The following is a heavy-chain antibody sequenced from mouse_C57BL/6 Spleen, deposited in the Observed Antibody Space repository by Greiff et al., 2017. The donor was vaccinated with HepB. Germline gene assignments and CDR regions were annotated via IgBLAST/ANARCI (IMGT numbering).Heavy chain of an antibody. D-gene: IGHD2-5*01. CDR2: ISYDGSN. CDR3: ARPYYSNYDAMDY. J-gene: IGHJ4*01. CDR1: GYSITSGYY. Sequence: EVKLMESGPGLVKPSQSLSLTCSVTGYSITSGYYWNWIRQFPGNKLEWMGYISYDGSNNYNPSLKNRISITRDTSKNQFFLKLNSVTTEDTATYYCARPYYSNYDAMDYWGQGTSVTVSS. V-gene: IGHV3-6*01.